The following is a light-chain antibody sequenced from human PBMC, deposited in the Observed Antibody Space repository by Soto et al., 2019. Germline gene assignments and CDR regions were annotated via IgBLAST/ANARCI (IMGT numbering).Light chain of an antibody. Sequence: VLPEYPATVPLSPGERATVASRASQSVSSYLAWYQQPPGQAPXILIYDASNRATGIPARFSGSGSGTDFTLTISSLEPEDFAVYYCQQRSNWPTFGQGTKVDI. CDR1: QSVSSY. CDR2: DAS. J-gene: IGKJ1*01. V-gene: IGKV3-11*01. CDR3: QQRSNWPT.